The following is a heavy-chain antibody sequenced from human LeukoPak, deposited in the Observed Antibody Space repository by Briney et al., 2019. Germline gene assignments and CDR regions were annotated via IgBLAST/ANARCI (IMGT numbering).Heavy chain of an antibody. CDR3: ARVTGLQLVQGLDY. CDR2: ISSSSSSI. V-gene: IGHV3-21*01. Sequence: GGSLRLSCAASGFTFSSYSMNWVRQAPGKGLEWVASISSSSSSIYYADSAKGRFTISRDNAKNSLYLQMHSLRAEDTAVYYCARVTGLQLVQGLDYWGQGSLVTVSS. D-gene: IGHD6-13*01. CDR1: GFTFSSYS. J-gene: IGHJ4*02.